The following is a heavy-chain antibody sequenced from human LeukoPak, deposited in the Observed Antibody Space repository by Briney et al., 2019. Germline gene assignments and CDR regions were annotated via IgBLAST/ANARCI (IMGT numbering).Heavy chain of an antibody. J-gene: IGHJ4*02. CDR1: GGTFVSFT. D-gene: IGHD3-16*01. Sequence: ASVKVSCKASGGTFVSFTISWVRQAPGQGLEWMGWMNPNSDNTGYAQKFQGRVTMTRNTSISTAYMELSSLRSEDTAVYYCARGTFGGVSSRWGQGTLVTVSS. V-gene: IGHV1-8*01. CDR2: MNPNSDNT. CDR3: ARGTFGGVSSR.